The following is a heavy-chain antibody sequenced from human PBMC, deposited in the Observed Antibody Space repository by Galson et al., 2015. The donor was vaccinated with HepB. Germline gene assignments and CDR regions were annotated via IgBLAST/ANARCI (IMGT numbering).Heavy chain of an antibody. V-gene: IGHV3-15*07. CDR1: GFTFSNAW. D-gene: IGHD3-9*01. Sequence: SLRLSCAASGFTFSNAWMNWVRQAPGKGLEWVGRIKSKTDGGTTDYAAPVKGRFTISRDDSKNTLYLQMNSLKTEDTAVYYCTITDWSDSGLDYWGQGTLVTVSS. CDR2: IKSKTDGGTT. J-gene: IGHJ4*02. CDR3: TITDWSDSGLDY.